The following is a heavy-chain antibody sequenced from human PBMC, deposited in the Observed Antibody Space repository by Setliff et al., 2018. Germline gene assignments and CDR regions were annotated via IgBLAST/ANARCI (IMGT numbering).Heavy chain of an antibody. CDR2: ISWNSGIV. Sequence: GGSLRLSCAASGFTFSNYGMHWVRQAPGKGLEWVSGISWNSGIVAYADSVKGRFTISRDNAKNSLYLQMNSLRAEDMALYYCAKGYCSSTSCYVDYWGQGTLVTVSS. J-gene: IGHJ4*02. V-gene: IGHV3-9*03. D-gene: IGHD2-2*01. CDR1: GFTFSNYG. CDR3: AKGYCSSTSCYVDY.